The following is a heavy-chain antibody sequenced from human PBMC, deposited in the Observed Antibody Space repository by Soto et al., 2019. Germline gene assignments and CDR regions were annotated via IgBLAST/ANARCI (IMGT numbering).Heavy chain of an antibody. J-gene: IGHJ6*04. D-gene: IGHD3-9*01. V-gene: IGHV1-18*01. CDR2: ISPYNGDA. CDR3: AKNGHPPYFYSVLDV. Sequence: ASVKVSCKASGHTFSTYGINWVRQAPGQGLEWMGWISPYNGDANYAQRFQGRVSMTIDTSTTTAYMELRTLTPDDTAVYYCAKNGHPPYFYSVLDVWGKGTTDTVSS. CDR1: GHTFSTYG.